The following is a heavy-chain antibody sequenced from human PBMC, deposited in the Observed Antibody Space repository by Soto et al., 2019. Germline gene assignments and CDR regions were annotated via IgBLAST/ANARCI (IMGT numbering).Heavy chain of an antibody. CDR1: GFTFSIYA. J-gene: IGHJ4*02. Sequence: QVQLVESGGGVVQPGRSLRVSCAASGFTFSIYAMHWVRQAPGTGLEWVAVISYDGTKTYYSDSVKGRFTISRDNSKNKVYRQRKSRRDEDPAVYYCANDRGPRRQWLLDYFDYWGKGTLFTVSP. CDR2: ISYDGTKT. V-gene: IGHV3-30*18. D-gene: IGHD6-19*01. CDR3: ANDRGPRRQWLLDYFDY.